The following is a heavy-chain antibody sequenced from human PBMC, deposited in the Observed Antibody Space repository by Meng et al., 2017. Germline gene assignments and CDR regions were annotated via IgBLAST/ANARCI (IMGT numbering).Heavy chain of an antibody. D-gene: IGHD2-2*01. Sequence: SVKVSCKASGGTFSSYAISWVRQAPGQELEWMGGIIPIFGTANYAQKLQGRVTVTTDTSTSTAYMELRSLRSDDTAVYYCARDLIVVVPAAIYSVSPDFDPWGQGTLVTVSS. J-gene: IGHJ5*02. CDR2: IIPIFGTA. CDR3: ARDLIVVVPAAIYSVSPDFDP. V-gene: IGHV1-69*05. CDR1: GGTFSSYA.